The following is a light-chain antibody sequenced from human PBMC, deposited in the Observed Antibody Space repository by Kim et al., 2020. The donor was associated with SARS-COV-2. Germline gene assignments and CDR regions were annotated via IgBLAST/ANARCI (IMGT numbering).Light chain of an antibody. CDR3: QHYSTSPWT. V-gene: IGKV1-5*01. Sequence: IQLTQSPSTLSASVGDRVTITCRASQSIGGCLAWYQQKPGKAPKLLIHAASSVESGVPSRFSGSGSGTEFTLTISSLQPDDFATYYCQHYSTSPWTVGQGTPVEIK. CDR2: AAS. J-gene: IGKJ5*01. CDR1: QSIGGC.